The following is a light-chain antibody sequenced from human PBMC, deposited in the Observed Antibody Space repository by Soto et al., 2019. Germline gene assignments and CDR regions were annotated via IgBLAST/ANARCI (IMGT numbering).Light chain of an antibody. CDR2: GNS. CDR3: QSYDSSLSGWV. Sequence: QSVLTQPPSVSGXXXXXXXISCTGSSSNIGAGYDVHWYQQLPGTAPKLLIYGNSNRPSGVPDRFSGSKSGTSASLAITGLQAEDEADYYCQSYDSSLSGWVFGGGTKLTVL. V-gene: IGLV1-40*01. CDR1: SSNIGAGYD. J-gene: IGLJ3*02.